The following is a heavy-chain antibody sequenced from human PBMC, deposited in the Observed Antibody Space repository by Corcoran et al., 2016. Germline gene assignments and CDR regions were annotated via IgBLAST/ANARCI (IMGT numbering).Heavy chain of an antibody. CDR1: GGSVSSNNYY. CDR3: ARGGRNYGNYVGSFDY. J-gene: IGHJ4*02. CDR2: GYYSGTT. Sequence: QLQLQESGPGLVKPSETLSLTCTVSGGSVSSNNYYWGWIRQPPGKGLEWIGSGYYSGTTYYNPSLKSRFTISLDTSKIQFSLKVHSVTAADTAVYYCARGGRNYGNYVGSFDYWGQGILVTVSS. V-gene: IGHV4-39*07. D-gene: IGHD4-17*01.